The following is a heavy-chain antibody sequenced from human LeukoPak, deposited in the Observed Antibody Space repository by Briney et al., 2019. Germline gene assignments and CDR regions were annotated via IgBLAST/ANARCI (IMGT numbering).Heavy chain of an antibody. CDR3: AKYSSGWAHNWFDP. J-gene: IGHJ5*02. CDR1: GGSISSYY. V-gene: IGHV4-59*01. CDR2: IYYSGST. Sequence: PSETLSLTCTVSGGSISSYYWSWIRQPPGKGLEWIGYIYYSGSTNYNPSLKSRVTISVDTSKDQFSLKLSSVTAADTAVYYCAKYSSGWAHNWFDPWGRGTLVTVSS. D-gene: IGHD6-19*01.